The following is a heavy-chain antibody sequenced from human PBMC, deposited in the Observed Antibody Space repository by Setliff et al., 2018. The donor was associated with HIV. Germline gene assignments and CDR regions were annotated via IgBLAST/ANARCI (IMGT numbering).Heavy chain of an antibody. D-gene: IGHD6-6*01. CDR2: VLSGGSTT. V-gene: IGHV3-23*03. J-gene: IGHJ4*02. Sequence: PGGSLRLSCAASGFSFSAHAMSWVRRAPGKGLEWLSVVLSGGSTTYYADSVKGRFIISRDDSKNTVYLEMRSLRAEDTAVYYCAKVSSPYTTSSFVLDYWGQGTLVTVSS. CDR1: GFSFSAHA. CDR3: AKVSSPYTTSSFVLDY.